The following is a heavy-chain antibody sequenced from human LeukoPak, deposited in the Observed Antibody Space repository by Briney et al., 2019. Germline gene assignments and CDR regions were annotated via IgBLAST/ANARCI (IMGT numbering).Heavy chain of an antibody. J-gene: IGHJ6*03. CDR1: GGSISSYY. D-gene: IGHD3-3*01. V-gene: IGHV4-59*01. CDR2: IYYSGST. Sequence: SEILSLTCTVSGGSISSYYWSWLRQPPGKGLEWIGYIYYSGSTNYNPSLKSRVTISVDTSKNQFSLKLSSVTAADTAVYYCARAMGYYDFWSGYYSSYYMDVWGKGTTVTVSS. CDR3: ARAMGYYDFWSGYYSSYYMDV.